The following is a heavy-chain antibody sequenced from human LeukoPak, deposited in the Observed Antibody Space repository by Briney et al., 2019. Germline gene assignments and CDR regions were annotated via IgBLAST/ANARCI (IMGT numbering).Heavy chain of an antibody. J-gene: IGHJ4*02. CDR1: GYTFTGYY. CDR2: INPNSGGT. D-gene: IGHD3-9*01. Sequence: ASVKVSCKAPGYTFTGYYMHWVRQAPGQGLEWMGWINPNSGGTNYAQKFQGRVTMTRDTSISTAYMELSRLRSDDTAVYYCARVEVLRYFALDYWGQGTLVTVSS. CDR3: ARVEVLRYFALDY. V-gene: IGHV1-2*02.